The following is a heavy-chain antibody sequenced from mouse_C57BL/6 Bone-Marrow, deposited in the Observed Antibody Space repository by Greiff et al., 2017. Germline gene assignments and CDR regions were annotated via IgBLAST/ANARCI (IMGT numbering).Heavy chain of an antibody. D-gene: IGHD2-5*01. Sequence: QVQLQQPGAELVKPGASVKLSCKASGYTFTSYWMHWVKQRPGQGLEWIGMIHPNSGSTNYNEKFKNKATLTVDKSSSTAYMQLSSLTSEDSAVYYCADSKGYFDVWGTGTTVTVSS. J-gene: IGHJ1*03. CDR3: ADSKGYFDV. CDR1: GYTFTSYW. CDR2: IHPNSGST. V-gene: IGHV1-64*01.